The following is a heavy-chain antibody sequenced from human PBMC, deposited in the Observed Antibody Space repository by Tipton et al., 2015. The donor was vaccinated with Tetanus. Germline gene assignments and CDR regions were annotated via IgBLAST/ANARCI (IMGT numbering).Heavy chain of an antibody. CDR2: IYYSGST. D-gene: IGHD1-26*01. J-gene: IGHJ4*02. CDR1: GGSISSGGYY. Sequence: LRLSCTVSGGSISSGGYYWSWIRQHPGKGLEWIGYIYYSGSTYYNPSLKSRVTISVDTSKNQFSLKLSSVTAADTAVYYCARYRGVSRGVDYWGQGTLVTVSS. V-gene: IGHV4-31*02. CDR3: ARYRGVSRGVDY.